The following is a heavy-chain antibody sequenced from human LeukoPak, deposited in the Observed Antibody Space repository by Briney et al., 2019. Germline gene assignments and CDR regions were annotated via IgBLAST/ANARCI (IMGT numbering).Heavy chain of an antibody. J-gene: IGHJ4*02. CDR2: ISSSGSTI. Sequence: PGGSLRLSCAASRFTFSSYSMNWVRQAPGKGLEWVSYISSSGSTIYYADSVKGRFTISRDNAKNSLYLQMNSLRAEDTAVYYCARDIYGGSSFFDYWGQGTLVTVSS. V-gene: IGHV3-48*04. D-gene: IGHD4-23*01. CDR3: ARDIYGGSSFFDY. CDR1: RFTFSSYS.